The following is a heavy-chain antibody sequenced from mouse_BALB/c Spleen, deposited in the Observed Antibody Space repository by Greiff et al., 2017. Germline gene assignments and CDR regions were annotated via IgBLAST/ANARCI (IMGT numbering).Heavy chain of an antibody. J-gene: IGHJ3*01. Sequence: EVKLQESGPGLVKPSQSLSLTCTVTGYSITSDYAWNWIRQFPGNKLEWMGYISYSGSTSYNPSLKSRISITRDTSKNQFFLQLNSVTTEDTATYYCARWLLPYWGQGTLVTVSA. CDR3: ARWLLPY. V-gene: IGHV3-2*02. CDR1: GYSITSDYA. CDR2: ISYSGST. D-gene: IGHD2-3*01.